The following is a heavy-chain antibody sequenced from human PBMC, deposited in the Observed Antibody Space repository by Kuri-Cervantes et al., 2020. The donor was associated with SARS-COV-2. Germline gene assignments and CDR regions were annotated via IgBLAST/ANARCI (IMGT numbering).Heavy chain of an antibody. J-gene: IGHJ4*02. CDR1: GDSLNNYNYY. CDR3: ARHDRPHSTTVAHFDY. CDR2: TFHYGTP. V-gene: IGHV4-39*01. Sequence: SETLSLTCTVSGDSLNNYNYYWAWIRQPPGRGLEWIGHTFHYGTPFYNPSLKSRLTISVDIYINSFSLELSSVTAADTAVYYCARHDRPHSTTVAHFDYWGQGTLVTVSS. D-gene: IGHD4-23*01.